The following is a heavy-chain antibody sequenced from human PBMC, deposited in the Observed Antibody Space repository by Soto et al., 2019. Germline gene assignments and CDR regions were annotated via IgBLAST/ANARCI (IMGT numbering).Heavy chain of an antibody. D-gene: IGHD3-22*01. CDR3: ARGGDTSGSWPRY. J-gene: IGHJ4*02. CDR1: GFTFSSFS. Sequence: GSLRLSCAASGFTFSSFSMNWVRQAPGKGLEWVSSISSSSTYIYYADSVKGRFTISRDDAKNSLYLQMNSLRVEDTAMYYCARGGDTSGSWPRYWGQGTLVTVSS. CDR2: ISSSSTYI. V-gene: IGHV3-21*06.